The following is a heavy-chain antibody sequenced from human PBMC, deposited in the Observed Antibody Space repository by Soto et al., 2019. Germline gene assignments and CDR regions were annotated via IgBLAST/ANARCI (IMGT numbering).Heavy chain of an antibody. J-gene: IGHJ5*02. D-gene: IGHD4-4*01. V-gene: IGHV1-8*01. Sequence: QVQLVQSGAEVRKPGASVRVSCKATGYSFTRHDINWLRQAAGQGLEWMGWMNPNSGNEVYAQKFKGRVTMTRNTSITNAYIEVTSLKSEDTAVYFCARGAYNDYSHWFDPWGQGTLVTVSS. CDR2: MNPNSGNE. CDR1: GYSFTRHD. CDR3: ARGAYNDYSHWFDP.